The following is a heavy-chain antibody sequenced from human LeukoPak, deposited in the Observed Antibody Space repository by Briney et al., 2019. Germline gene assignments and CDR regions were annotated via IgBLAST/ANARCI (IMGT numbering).Heavy chain of an antibody. CDR1: GFTFSNYA. V-gene: IGHV3-23*01. J-gene: IGHJ4*02. CDR2: ISGSGGST. CDR3: AKLGDRMTTVTSDY. Sequence: RPGGSLRLSCAASGFTFSNYAVMWVRQAPGKGLEWVSAISGSGGSTYYADSVKGRFTISRDNSKNTLYLQMNSLRAEDTAVYYCAKLGDRMTTVTSDYWGQGTLVTVSS. D-gene: IGHD4-17*01.